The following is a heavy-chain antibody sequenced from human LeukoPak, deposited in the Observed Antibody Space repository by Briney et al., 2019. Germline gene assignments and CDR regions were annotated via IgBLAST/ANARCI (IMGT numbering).Heavy chain of an antibody. CDR2: INPNSSGT. CDR1: GYTFTGYY. D-gene: IGHD1-1*01. V-gene: IGHV1-2*02. Sequence: ASVKVSCKASGYTFTGYYMHWVRQAPGQGLEWMGWINPNSSGTNYAQKFQGRVTMTRDTSISTAYMELSRLRSDDTAVYYCARRTTGTTGTYYFDYWGQGTLVTVSS. CDR3: ARRTTGTTGTYYFDY. J-gene: IGHJ4*02.